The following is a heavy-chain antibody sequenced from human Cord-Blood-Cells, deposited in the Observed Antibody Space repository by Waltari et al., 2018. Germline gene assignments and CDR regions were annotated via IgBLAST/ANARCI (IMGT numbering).Heavy chain of an antibody. CDR2: INHRGST. V-gene: IGHV4-34*01. J-gene: IGHJ4*02. CDR3: ARGPDTIFGVVIHDY. CDR1: GGSFSGYY. Sequence: QVQLQQWGAGLLKPSETLSLTCAVHGGSFSGYYWSWTRQPPGKGLEWIGEINHRGSTNYNPSLKSRVTISVDTSKNQFSLKLSSVTAADTAVYYCARGPDTIFGVVIHDYWGQGTLVTVSS. D-gene: IGHD3-3*01.